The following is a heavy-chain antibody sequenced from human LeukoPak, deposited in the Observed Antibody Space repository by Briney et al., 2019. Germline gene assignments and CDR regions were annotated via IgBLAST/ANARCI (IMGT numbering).Heavy chain of an antibody. Sequence: KTSETLSLTCTVSGGSISSYHWSWIRQPPGKGLQWIGYVHYSGTTSYSPSLKSRVTISVDTSRDQFSLKLSSVTAAGTAIYYCARDVRGDYGDTDWYFDLWGRGTLVTVSS. CDR3: ARDVRGDYGDTDWYFDL. CDR2: VHYSGTT. J-gene: IGHJ2*01. D-gene: IGHD4-17*01. CDR1: GGSISSYH. V-gene: IGHV4-59*01.